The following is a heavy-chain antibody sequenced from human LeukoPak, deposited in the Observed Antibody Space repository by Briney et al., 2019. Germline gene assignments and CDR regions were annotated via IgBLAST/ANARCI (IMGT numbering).Heavy chain of an antibody. V-gene: IGHV1-69*13. Sequence: SVKVSCKASGGTFSSYAISWVRQAPGQGLEWMGGIIPIFGTANYAQKFQGRVTITADESTSTAYMELSSLRSEDTAVYYCARAIQGREYSSSWAYYYYMDVWGKGTTVTVSS. CDR1: GGTFSSYA. CDR2: IIPIFGTA. CDR3: ARAIQGREYSSSWAYYYYMDV. D-gene: IGHD6-13*01. J-gene: IGHJ6*03.